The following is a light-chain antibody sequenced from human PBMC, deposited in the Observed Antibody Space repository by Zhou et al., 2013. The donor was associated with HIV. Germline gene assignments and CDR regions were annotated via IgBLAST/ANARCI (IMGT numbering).Light chain of an antibody. Sequence: EIVMTQSPATLSVSPGERATLSCRASQNIRSHLAWYQQKPGQAPRLLIYGASTRATGIPARFSGSGSGTEFTLTISSLQSEDFAVYYCHQYDNWGSFGGGTK. J-gene: IGKJ4*01. CDR3: HQYDNWGS. CDR1: QNIRSH. CDR2: GAS. V-gene: IGKV3-15*01.